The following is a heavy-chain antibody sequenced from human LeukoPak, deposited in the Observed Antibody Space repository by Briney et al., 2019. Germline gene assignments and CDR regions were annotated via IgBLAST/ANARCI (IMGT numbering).Heavy chain of an antibody. CDR3: ARIEYSSSWYGAFDI. CDR2: INPNSGGT. D-gene: IGHD6-13*01. V-gene: IGHV1-2*02. Sequence: ASVKVSCKASGYTFTGYYMHWVRQAPGQGLEWMGWINPNSGGTNYAQKFQGRVTMTRDTSISTAYMELSRLRSDDTAAYYCARIEYSSSWYGAFDIWGQGTMVTVSS. CDR1: GYTFTGYY. J-gene: IGHJ3*02.